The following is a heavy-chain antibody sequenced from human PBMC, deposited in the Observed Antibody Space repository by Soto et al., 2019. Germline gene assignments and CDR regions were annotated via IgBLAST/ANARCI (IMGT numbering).Heavy chain of an antibody. V-gene: IGHV1-18*01. Sequence: QVQLVQSGAEVKKPGASVKVSCKASGYTFTSYGISWVRQAPGQGLEWMGWISAYNGNTNYAQKLQGRVTMTTDTPTSTAYMALRSLRSDDTAVYYCARETYYYGGNAGRFDPWGQGTLVTVSS. D-gene: IGHD3-10*01. CDR1: GYTFTSYG. J-gene: IGHJ5*02. CDR3: ARETYYYGGNAGRFDP. CDR2: ISAYNGNT.